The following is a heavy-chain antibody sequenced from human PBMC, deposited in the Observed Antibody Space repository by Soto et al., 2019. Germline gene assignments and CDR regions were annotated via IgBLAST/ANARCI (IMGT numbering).Heavy chain of an antibody. CDR1: GFTFSSYN. Sequence: ESGGGLVKPGGSLRLSCAASGFTFSSYNINWVRQAPGKGLEWVSAITTGGEYRFYADSVKGGFTISRDNAKNSVYLEMSSLGVEETAVYYCARERQLVQDWLDPWAQGTQVTFS. CDR2: ITTGGEYR. D-gene: IGHD6-13*01. J-gene: IGHJ5*02. V-gene: IGHV3-21*06. CDR3: ARERQLVQDWLDP.